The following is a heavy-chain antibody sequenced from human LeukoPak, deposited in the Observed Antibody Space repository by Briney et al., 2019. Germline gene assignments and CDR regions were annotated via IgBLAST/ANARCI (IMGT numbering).Heavy chain of an antibody. Sequence: GSLGLSCAASGFTFTSYAMSWVRQAPGKGLEWVSLISGSGGTTYYADSVKGRFTISRDNSKNTQHLEMNSLRAEDTAIYYCAASGYATGWFPTRVDYWGQGTLVTVSS. V-gene: IGHV3-23*01. CDR1: GFTFTSYA. J-gene: IGHJ4*02. CDR2: ISGSGGTT. CDR3: AASGYATGWFPTRVDY. D-gene: IGHD6-19*01.